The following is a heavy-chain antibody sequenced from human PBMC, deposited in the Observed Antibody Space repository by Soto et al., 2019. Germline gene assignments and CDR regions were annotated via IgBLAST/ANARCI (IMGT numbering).Heavy chain of an antibody. CDR2: ISAHNGNT. Sequence: QVHLVQSGAEVKKPGASVKVSCKASGDTFTSDGITWVRQAPGQGLEWMGWISAHNGNTDYAQKLQGRVIVTRDTSTSTAYMELRSLISEDTAVYYCARGRYGDYWGQGALVTVSS. V-gene: IGHV1-18*01. CDR3: ARGRYGDY. D-gene: IGHD1-1*01. J-gene: IGHJ4*02. CDR1: GDTFTSDG.